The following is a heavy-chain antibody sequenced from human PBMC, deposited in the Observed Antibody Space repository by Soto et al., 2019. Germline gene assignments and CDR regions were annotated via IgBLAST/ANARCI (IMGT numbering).Heavy chain of an antibody. CDR3: AKDINLGLDY. CDR1: GFTFSSYG. D-gene: IGHD3-10*01. CDR2: ISYDGSNK. V-gene: IGHV3-30*18. Sequence: GGSLRLSCAASGFTFSSYGMHWVRQAPGKGLEWVAVISYDGSNKYYADSVKGRFTISRDNSKNTLYLQMNSLRAEDTAVYYCAKDINLGLDYWGQGTLVTVSS. J-gene: IGHJ4*02.